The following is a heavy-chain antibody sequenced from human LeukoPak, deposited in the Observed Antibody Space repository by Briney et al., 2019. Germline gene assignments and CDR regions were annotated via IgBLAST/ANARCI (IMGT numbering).Heavy chain of an antibody. CDR1: GGSISSYY. CDR2: IYTSGST. J-gene: IGHJ5*02. CDR3: ARDKSYVWGSYRTNWFDP. D-gene: IGHD3-16*01. Sequence: PSETLSLTCTVSGGSISSYYWSWIRQPAGKGLEWIGRIYTSGSTNYNPSLKSRVTMSVDTSKNQFSLKLSSVTAADTAVYYCARDKSYVWGSYRTNWFDPWGQGTLVTVSS. V-gene: IGHV4-4*07.